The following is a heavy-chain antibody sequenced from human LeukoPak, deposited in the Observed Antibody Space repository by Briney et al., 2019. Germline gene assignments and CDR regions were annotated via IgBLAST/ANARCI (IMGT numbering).Heavy chain of an antibody. J-gene: IGHJ4*02. V-gene: IGHV4-39*07. CDR1: GDSISSSSSY. D-gene: IGHD6-13*01. CDR2: IYYSGST. Sequence: SETLSLTCTVSGDSISSSSSYWGWIRQPPGKGLEWIGSIYYSGSTYYNPSLKSRVTISVDTSKNQFSLKLSPVTAADTAVYYCARDHSSSSEDYWGQGTLVTVSS. CDR3: ARDHSSSSEDY.